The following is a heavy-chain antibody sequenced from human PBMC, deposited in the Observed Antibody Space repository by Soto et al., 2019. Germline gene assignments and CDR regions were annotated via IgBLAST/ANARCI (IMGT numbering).Heavy chain of an antibody. Sequence: ASVKGSCNASGYTFTGYYMHWVRQAPGQGLEWMGWINPNSGGTNYAQKFQGWVTMTRDTSISTAYMELSRLRSDDTAVYYCARASTIRFLEWLLPHDAFDIWGQGTMVTVS. V-gene: IGHV1-2*04. D-gene: IGHD3-3*01. J-gene: IGHJ3*02. CDR1: GYTFTGYY. CDR3: ARASTIRFLEWLLPHDAFDI. CDR2: INPNSGGT.